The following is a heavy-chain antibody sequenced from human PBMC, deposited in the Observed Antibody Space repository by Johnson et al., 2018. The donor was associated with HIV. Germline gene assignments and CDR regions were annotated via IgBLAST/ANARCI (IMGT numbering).Heavy chain of an antibody. CDR2: IKQDGSEK. CDR3: GRESTGAGTAFDI. J-gene: IGHJ3*02. Sequence: VQLVESGGGLVQPGGSLKLSCVASGFTFSASAIHWVHQASGKGLEWVANIKQDGSEKYYVDSVKGRFNISRDNAKNSLYLQMNSLRAEDTAVYYCGRESTGAGTAFDIWGQGTMVTVSS. D-gene: IGHD2-8*02. V-gene: IGHV3-7*01. CDR1: GFTFSASA.